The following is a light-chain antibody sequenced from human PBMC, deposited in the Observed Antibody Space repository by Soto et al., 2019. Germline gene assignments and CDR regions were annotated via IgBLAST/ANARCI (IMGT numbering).Light chain of an antibody. Sequence: QSAPTQPVSVSGSPGQSITISCTGTSDDIGGYNYVSWYQQHPGKAPKLMIYEVSYRPSGVSNRFSGSKSGSTAFLTISGLQTDDEADYYCSSYTPSRSYVFGTGTKVTVL. CDR3: SSYTPSRSYV. CDR2: EVS. V-gene: IGLV2-14*01. J-gene: IGLJ1*01. CDR1: SDDIGGYNY.